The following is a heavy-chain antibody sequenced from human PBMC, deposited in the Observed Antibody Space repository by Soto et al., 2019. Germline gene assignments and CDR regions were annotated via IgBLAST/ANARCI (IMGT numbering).Heavy chain of an antibody. V-gene: IGHV4-39*01. CDR3: MLGSGWKDFDY. D-gene: IGHD3-22*01. CDR2: IYYSGST. Sequence: SETLSLTCTVSGGSITSSSYYWGWIRQPPGKGLEWIANIYYSGSTYYNPSLKSRVTISVDTSKNQFSLKLSSVTAADTAVYYCMLGSGWKDFDYWGQGTLVTVS. CDR1: GGSITSSSYY. J-gene: IGHJ4*02.